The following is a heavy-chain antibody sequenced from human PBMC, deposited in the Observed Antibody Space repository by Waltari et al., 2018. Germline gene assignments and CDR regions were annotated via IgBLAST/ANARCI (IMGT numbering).Heavy chain of an antibody. D-gene: IGHD1-1*01. CDR2: IIPICGTA. J-gene: IGHJ5*02. V-gene: IGHV1-69*01. CDR1: GGTFSSDA. CDR3: ARAAADWNPPKTNWFDP. Sequence: QVQLVQSGAGVKTPGSSVKISCTASGGTFSSDAISWLREAPAQGLEWMGGIIPICGTANYAQKFQGRVTITADESTSTAYMELSSLRSEDTAVYYCARAAADWNPPKTNWFDPWGQGTLVTVSS.